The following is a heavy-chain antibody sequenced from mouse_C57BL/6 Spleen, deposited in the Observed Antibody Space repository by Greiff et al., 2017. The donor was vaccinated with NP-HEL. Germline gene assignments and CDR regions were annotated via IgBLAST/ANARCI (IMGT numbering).Heavy chain of an antibody. V-gene: IGHV1-19*01. CDR2: INPYNGGT. D-gene: IGHD1-1*02. J-gene: IGHJ2*01. CDR1: GYTFTDYY. CDR3: ARDGRFDY. Sequence: EVKLVESGPVLVKPGASVKMSCKASGYTFTDYYMNWVKQSHGKSLEWIGVINPYNGGTSYNQKFKGKATLTVDKSSSTAYMELNSLTSEDSAVYYCARDGRFDYWGQGTTLTVSS.